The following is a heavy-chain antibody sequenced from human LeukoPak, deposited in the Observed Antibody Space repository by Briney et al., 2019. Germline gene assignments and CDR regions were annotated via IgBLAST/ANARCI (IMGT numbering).Heavy chain of an antibody. CDR3: ARDRFRATVRGNWFDP. CDR1: GGSISSGSYY. V-gene: IGHV4-61*02. Sequence: SETLSLTCTVSGGSISSGSYYWSWIRQPAGKGLEWIGRIYTSGSTNYNPSLKSRVTISVDTSKNQFSLKLSSVTAADTAVYYCARDRFRATVRGNWFDPWGQGTLVTVSS. J-gene: IGHJ5*02. CDR2: IYTSGST. D-gene: IGHD4-17*01.